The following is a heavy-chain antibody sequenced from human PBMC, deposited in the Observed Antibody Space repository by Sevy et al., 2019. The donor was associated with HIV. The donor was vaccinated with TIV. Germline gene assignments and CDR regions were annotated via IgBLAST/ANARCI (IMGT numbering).Heavy chain of an antibody. Sequence: ASVKVSCKASGYTFTSYGISWVRQAPGQGLEWMGWISAYNGNTNYAQKLQGRVTMTTDTSTSTAYMELRSLRSDDTAVYYCVRGDCTGGVCYISGGMDVWGQGTTVTVSS. CDR1: GYTFTSYG. CDR3: VRGDCTGGVCYISGGMDV. CDR2: ISAYNGNT. V-gene: IGHV1-18*01. J-gene: IGHJ6*02. D-gene: IGHD2-8*02.